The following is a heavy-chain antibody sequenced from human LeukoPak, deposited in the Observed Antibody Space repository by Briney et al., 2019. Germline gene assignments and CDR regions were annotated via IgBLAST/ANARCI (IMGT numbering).Heavy chain of an antibody. CDR1: GGSIGGHTFY. Sequence: SDTLSLTCNVSGGSIGGHTFYWDWIRQPPGKGLEWLATIYYNVVTFYKPSLKRRVAISIDTSKSQFFPHLTCVSAADTAVYYCARLTALAGHRGAFDIWGPGTLVTVSS. J-gene: IGHJ3*02. CDR3: ARLTALAGHRGAFDI. D-gene: IGHD6-19*01. CDR2: IYYNVVT. V-gene: IGHV4-39*01.